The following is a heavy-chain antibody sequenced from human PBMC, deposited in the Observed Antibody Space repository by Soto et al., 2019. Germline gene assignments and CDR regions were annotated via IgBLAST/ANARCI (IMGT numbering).Heavy chain of an antibody. V-gene: IGHV4-30-4*01. CDR2: IYYSGST. Sequence: QVQLQESGPGLVKPSQTLSLTCTVSGGSISRGDYYWSWIRQPPGKGLEWIGYIYYSGSTYYNPSLKGRDTISVDTSRNPFSLKLSCVTAADTAVYYCARAPTPGGWSSGNDYWGQGTLVTVAS. D-gene: IGHD3-22*01. CDR1: GGSISRGDYY. J-gene: IGHJ4*02. CDR3: ARAPTPGGWSSGNDY.